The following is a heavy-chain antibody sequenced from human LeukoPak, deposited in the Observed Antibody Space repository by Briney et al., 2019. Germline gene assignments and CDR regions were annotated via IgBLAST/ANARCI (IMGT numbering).Heavy chain of an antibody. V-gene: IGHV3-48*01. Sequence: GGSLRLSCAASGFTFSSYSMNWVRQAPGKGLEWVSYISSSSSTIYYADSVKGRFTISRDNAKNSLYLQMNSLRAEDTAVYYCARQADYIPGGAFDIWGQGTMVTVPS. D-gene: IGHD4-11*01. J-gene: IGHJ3*02. CDR2: ISSSSSTI. CDR1: GFTFSSYS. CDR3: ARQADYIPGGAFDI.